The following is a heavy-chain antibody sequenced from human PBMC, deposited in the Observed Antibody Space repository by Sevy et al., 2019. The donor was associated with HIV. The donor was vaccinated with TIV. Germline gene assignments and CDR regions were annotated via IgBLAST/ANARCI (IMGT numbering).Heavy chain of an antibody. Sequence: GGSLRLSCVASGFPFNYYAMNWVRRAPGKGLEWILYINSDSDTMYYGDSVKGRFTISRDNAKNSLYLQMNSLRDEDTAAYYCARERGTYYDTSGYPYLLEAGFDYWVQGTLVTVSS. CDR2: INSDSDTM. CDR3: ARERGTYYDTSGYPYLLEAGFDY. J-gene: IGHJ4*02. D-gene: IGHD3-22*01. CDR1: GFPFNYYA. V-gene: IGHV3-48*02.